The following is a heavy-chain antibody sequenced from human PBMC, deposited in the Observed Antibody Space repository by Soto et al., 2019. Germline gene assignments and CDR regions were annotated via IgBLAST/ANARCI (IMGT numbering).Heavy chain of an antibody. V-gene: IGHV1-46*01. CDR1: GYTFTSYY. Sequence: ASVKVSCKASGYTFTSYYMHWVRQAPGQGLEWMGIINPSGGSTSYAQKFQGRVTITRDTSASTVYMELSSLSSEDTAVYYCAKVGQYYYGMDVWGQGTTVTVSS. D-gene: IGHD3-3*01. CDR3: AKVGQYYYGMDV. CDR2: INPSGGST. J-gene: IGHJ6*02.